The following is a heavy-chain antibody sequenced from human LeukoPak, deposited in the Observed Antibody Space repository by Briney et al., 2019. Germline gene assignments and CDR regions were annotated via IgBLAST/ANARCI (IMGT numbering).Heavy chain of an antibody. Sequence: GGSLRLSCAASGFTFSDYYMSWIRQAPGKGLEWVSYISSSGSTIYYADSVKGRFTISRDNAKNSLYLQMNSLRAEDTAVYYCARDPPYYYDSSGYLDYWGRGTLVTVSS. CDR1: GFTFSDYY. D-gene: IGHD3-22*01. J-gene: IGHJ4*02. V-gene: IGHV3-11*01. CDR3: ARDPPYYYDSSGYLDY. CDR2: ISSSGSTI.